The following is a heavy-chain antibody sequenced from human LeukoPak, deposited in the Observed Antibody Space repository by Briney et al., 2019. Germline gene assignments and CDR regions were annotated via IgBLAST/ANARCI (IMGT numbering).Heavy chain of an antibody. Sequence: GGSLRLSCAASGFTFSSYGMHWVRQAPGKGLEWVAVIWHDGSNKYYVDSVKGRFTISRDNSKNTPYLQMNSLRAEDTALYYCARVPRPLTNFYYYYGLDVWGQGTTVTVSS. J-gene: IGHJ6*02. CDR1: GFTFSSYG. CDR3: ARVPRPLTNFYYYYGLDV. CDR2: IWHDGSNK. V-gene: IGHV3-33*01. D-gene: IGHD1-1*01.